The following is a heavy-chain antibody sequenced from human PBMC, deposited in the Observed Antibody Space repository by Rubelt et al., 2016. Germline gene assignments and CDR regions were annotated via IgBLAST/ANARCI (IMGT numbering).Heavy chain of an antibody. V-gene: IGHV4-4*07. CDR2: IYTSGST. CDR3: ARENSGSYLTKNFDY. J-gene: IGHJ4*02. D-gene: IGHD1-26*01. Sequence: QVQLQESGPGLVKPSETLSLTCTVSGGSISSYYWSWIRQPAGKGLEWIGRIYTSGSTNYNPSFMSRVTMSVDTSKNQFSLKPSSVTAADTAVYYCARENSGSYLTKNFDYWGQGTLVTVSS. CDR1: GGSISSYY.